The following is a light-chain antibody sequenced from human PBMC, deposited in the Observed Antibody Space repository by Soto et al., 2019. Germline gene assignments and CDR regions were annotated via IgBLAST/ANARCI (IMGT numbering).Light chain of an antibody. V-gene: IGKV3-20*01. Sequence: EIVLTQSPGTLSLSPGERATLSCRASQGVSSSYLAWYQHKPGQAPRLLIYGASSRATGIPDRFSGSGSGTDFTLTISGLEPEDFAVYYCQQYGSSPHTFGQGTKLEIK. CDR1: QGVSSSY. CDR3: QQYGSSPHT. J-gene: IGKJ2*01. CDR2: GAS.